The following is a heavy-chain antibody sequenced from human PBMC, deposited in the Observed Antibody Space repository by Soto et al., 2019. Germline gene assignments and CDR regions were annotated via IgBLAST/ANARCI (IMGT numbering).Heavy chain of an antibody. CDR2: VSSSGAGT. J-gene: IGHJ4*02. Sequence: EVLLLESGGGLVQPGGSLRLSCAVSGLTFNNYAMSWVRQAPGKGLEWVSSVSSSGAGTYYADSVKGRFTISRDNSKNTRYLQMSSLRVEDTAVYYCAKRDYDSSGYYSTFDYWGQGTLVTVSS. CDR1: GLTFNNYA. CDR3: AKRDYDSSGYYSTFDY. V-gene: IGHV3-23*01. D-gene: IGHD3-22*01.